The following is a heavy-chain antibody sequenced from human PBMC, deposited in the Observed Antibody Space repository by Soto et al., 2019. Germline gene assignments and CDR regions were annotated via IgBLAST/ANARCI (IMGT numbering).Heavy chain of an antibody. CDR3: AREGALKPFSS. Sequence: GGSLRLSCSASGFSFGDYYMNWVRQAPGKGLEWVSHISGTSVYIHYADSVKGRFTISRDNAKNSVYLQMDSLRVEDTAVYYCAREGALKPFSSWGQGALVTVSS. J-gene: IGHJ5*02. CDR1: GFSFGDYY. V-gene: IGHV3-11*06. CDR2: ISGTSVYI.